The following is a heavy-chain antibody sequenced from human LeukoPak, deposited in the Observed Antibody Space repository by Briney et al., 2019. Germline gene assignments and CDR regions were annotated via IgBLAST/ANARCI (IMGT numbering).Heavy chain of an antibody. Sequence: PSETLSLTCTVSGGSISIGTYYWGWIRQPPGKGLEWLGSVYYSGTTYYNPSLESRVTISVDTSNNQFSLKLTSVTAADTAVYYCAGHVSPGRWLLGMNYFDYWGQGALVTVSS. V-gene: IGHV4-39*01. CDR2: VYYSGTT. J-gene: IGHJ4*02. D-gene: IGHD5-24*01. CDR3: AGHVSPGRWLLGMNYFDY. CDR1: GGSISIGTYY.